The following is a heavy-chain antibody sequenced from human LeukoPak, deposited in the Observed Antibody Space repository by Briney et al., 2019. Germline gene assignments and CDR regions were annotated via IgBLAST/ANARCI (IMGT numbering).Heavy chain of an antibody. D-gene: IGHD6-19*01. J-gene: IGHJ6*02. CDR3: ARAGGSGWLYYYYGMDV. CDR2: IYPGDSDT. V-gene: IGHV5-51*01. Sequence: GESLKISCKGSGYSFTSYWIGWVRQMPGKGLEWMGIIYPGDSDTRYSPSFQGQVTISADKSISTAYLQWSSLKASGTAMYYCARAGGSGWLYYYYGMDVWGQGTTVTVSS. CDR1: GYSFTSYW.